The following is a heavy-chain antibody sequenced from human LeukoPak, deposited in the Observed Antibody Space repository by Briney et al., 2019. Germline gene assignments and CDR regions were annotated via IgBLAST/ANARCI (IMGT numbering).Heavy chain of an antibody. Sequence: GGSLRPSCAASGFTFSSYAMSWVRQAPGKGLEWVSAISGSGGSTYYADSVKGRFTISRDNSKNTLYLQMNSLRAEDTAVYYCAMTQRNGSYYVYWGQGTLVTVSS. CDR2: ISGSGGST. V-gene: IGHV3-23*01. D-gene: IGHD1-26*01. CDR3: AMTQRNGSYYVY. CDR1: GFTFSSYA. J-gene: IGHJ4*02.